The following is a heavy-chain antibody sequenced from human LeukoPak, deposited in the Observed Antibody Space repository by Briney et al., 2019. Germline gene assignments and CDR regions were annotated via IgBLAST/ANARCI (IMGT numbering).Heavy chain of an antibody. D-gene: IGHD3-22*01. J-gene: IGHJ4*02. V-gene: IGHV3-48*02. Sequence: GGSLRLSCAASGFTFSSYSMNWVRQAPGKGLEWVSYISSSISVIYYADSVKGRFTISRDNAKNSLYLQMNSLRDDDTAVYYCARACYDSSGYYGGEGYWGQGTLVTVSS. CDR2: ISSSISVI. CDR1: GFTFSSYS. CDR3: ARACYDSSGYYGGEGY.